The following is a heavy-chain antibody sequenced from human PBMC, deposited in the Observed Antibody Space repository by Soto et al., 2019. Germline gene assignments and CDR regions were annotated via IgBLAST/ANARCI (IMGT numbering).Heavy chain of an antibody. CDR3: ARAYYDSSGYYYGDDYYYYYGMDV. J-gene: IGHJ6*02. Sequence: ASVKVSCKASGYTFTGYYMHWVRQAPGQGLEWMGWINPNSGGTNYAQKFQGWVTMTRDTSIGTAYMELSRLRSDDTAVYYCARAYYDSSGYYYGDDYYYYYGMDVWGQGTTVTVSS. CDR1: GYTFTGYY. CDR2: INPNSGGT. V-gene: IGHV1-2*04. D-gene: IGHD3-22*01.